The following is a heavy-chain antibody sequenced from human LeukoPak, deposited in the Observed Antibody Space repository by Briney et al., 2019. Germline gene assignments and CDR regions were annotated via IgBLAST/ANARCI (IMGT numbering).Heavy chain of an antibody. CDR3: AKDMAYCSGGSCYPPAFDI. V-gene: IGHV3-9*01. J-gene: IGHJ3*02. CDR1: GFTFDDYA. D-gene: IGHD2-15*01. Sequence: PGGSLRLSCAASGFTFDDYAMHWVRQAPGKGLEWVSGISWNSGSIGYADSVKGRFTISRDNAKNSLYLQMNSLRGEDTALYYCAKDMAYCSGGSCYPPAFDIWGQGTMVTVSS. CDR2: ISWNSGSI.